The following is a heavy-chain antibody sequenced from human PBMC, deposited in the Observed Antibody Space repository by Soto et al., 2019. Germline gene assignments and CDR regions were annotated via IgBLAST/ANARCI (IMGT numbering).Heavy chain of an antibody. Sequence: PSETLSLTCTVSGGSISSYYWSWIRQPPGKGLEWIGYIYYSGSTNYNPSLKSRVTISVDTSKNQFSLKLSSVTAADTAVYYCARGGLLWFGEFSSWFDPWGQGTLVTVSS. CDR3: ARGGLLWFGEFSSWFDP. CDR2: IYYSGST. CDR1: GGSISSYY. D-gene: IGHD3-10*01. J-gene: IGHJ5*02. V-gene: IGHV4-59*08.